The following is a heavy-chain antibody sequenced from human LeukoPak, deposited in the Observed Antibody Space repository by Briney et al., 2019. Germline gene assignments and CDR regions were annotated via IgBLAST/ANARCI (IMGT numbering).Heavy chain of an antibody. Sequence: EASVTVSCKASGGTFSSYAISWVRQAPGQGLEWMGRIFPILGIANYAQKFQGRVTITADKSTSTAYMELSSLRSEDTAVYYCASHPTNWGSGAWGQGTLVTVPS. CDR1: GGTFSSYA. CDR3: ASHPTNWGSGA. CDR2: IFPILGIA. D-gene: IGHD7-27*01. V-gene: IGHV1-69*04. J-gene: IGHJ5*02.